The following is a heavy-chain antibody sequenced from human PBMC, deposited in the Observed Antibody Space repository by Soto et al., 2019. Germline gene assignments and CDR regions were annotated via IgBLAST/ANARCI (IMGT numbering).Heavy chain of an antibody. J-gene: IGHJ6*02. D-gene: IGHD5-12*01. CDR2: IYYSGSN. CDR3: ARYSGYDYGYYYGMDV. Sequence: QVQLQESGPGLVKPSETLSLTCTVSGGSISSYYWSWIRQPPGKGLEWIGYIYYSGSNNYNPSLKSRVTISVDTSKNQFSLKLSSVTAADTAVYYCARYSGYDYGYYYGMDVWGQGTTVTVSS. V-gene: IGHV4-59*08. CDR1: GGSISSYY.